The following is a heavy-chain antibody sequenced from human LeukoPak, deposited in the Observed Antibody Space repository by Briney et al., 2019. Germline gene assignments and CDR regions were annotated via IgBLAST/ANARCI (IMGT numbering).Heavy chain of an antibody. Sequence: ASETLSLTCAVYGGSFSGYYWSWIRQPPGKGLEWIGEINHSGSTNYNPSLKSRVTISVDTSKNQFSLKLSSVTAADTAVYYCARGPLLWCGTRPSHDYWGQGTLVTVSS. J-gene: IGHJ4*02. D-gene: IGHD3-10*01. CDR3: ARGPLLWCGTRPSHDY. CDR1: GGSFSGYY. CDR2: INHSGST. V-gene: IGHV4-34*01.